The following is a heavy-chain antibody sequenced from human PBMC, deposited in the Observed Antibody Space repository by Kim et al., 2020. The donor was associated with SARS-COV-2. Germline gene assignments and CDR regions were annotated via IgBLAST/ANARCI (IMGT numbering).Heavy chain of an antibody. CDR3: ARHDCSSTSCYFDY. CDR1: GYSFTSYW. V-gene: IGHV5-51*01. D-gene: IGHD2-2*01. J-gene: IGHJ4*02. CDR2: IYPADSDT. Sequence: GESLKISCQASGYSFTSYWIGWVRQMPGKGLEWMGIIYPADSDTRYSPSFEGQVTISADKSISTTYLHWSSLKASDTAIYYCARHDCSSTSCYFDYWGQG.